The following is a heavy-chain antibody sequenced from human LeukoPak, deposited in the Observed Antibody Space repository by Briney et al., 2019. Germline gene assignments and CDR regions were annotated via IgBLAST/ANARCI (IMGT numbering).Heavy chain of an antibody. J-gene: IGHJ4*02. Sequence: GGSLRLSCAASGFIVSSNYMSWVRQAPGKGLEWVSSISSSSSYIYYADSVKGRFTISRDNAKNSLYLQMNSLRAEDTAVYYCARGYCSSTSCRPYYFDYWGQGTLVTVSS. V-gene: IGHV3-21*01. CDR2: ISSSSSYI. CDR1: GFIVSSNY. CDR3: ARGYCSSTSCRPYYFDY. D-gene: IGHD2-2*01.